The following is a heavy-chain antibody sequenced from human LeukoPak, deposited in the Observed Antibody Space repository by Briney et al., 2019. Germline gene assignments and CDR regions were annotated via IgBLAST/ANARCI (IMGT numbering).Heavy chain of an antibody. CDR1: GYTFTSYA. CDR3: ARKSVAATPRDIVYQYYSMDV. CDR2: INANTGNP. J-gene: IGHJ6*03. Sequence: GASVKVSCKASGYTFTSYAMNWVRQAPGQGLEWMGWINANTGNPTYAQAFTGRFVFSLDTSVSTAYLQISSLKAEDTAVYYCARKSVAATPRDIVYQYYSMDVWGKGTTVTVSS. D-gene: IGHD2-15*01. V-gene: IGHV7-4-1*02.